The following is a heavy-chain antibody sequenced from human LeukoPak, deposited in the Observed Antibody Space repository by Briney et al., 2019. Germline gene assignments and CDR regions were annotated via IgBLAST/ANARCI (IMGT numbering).Heavy chain of an antibody. J-gene: IGHJ4*02. CDR1: GGTFSSYA. Sequence: GASVKVSCKASGGTFSSYAISWVRQASGQGLEWMGRIIPILGIANYAQKFQGRVTITADKSTSTAYMELSSLRSEDTAVYYCARDDNYYDSSCYLDYWGQGTLVTVSS. V-gene: IGHV1-69*04. D-gene: IGHD3-22*01. CDR3: ARDDNYYDSSCYLDY. CDR2: IIPILGIA.